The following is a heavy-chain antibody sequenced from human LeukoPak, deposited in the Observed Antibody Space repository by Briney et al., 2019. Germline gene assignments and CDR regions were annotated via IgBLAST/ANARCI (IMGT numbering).Heavy chain of an antibody. D-gene: IGHD3-22*01. V-gene: IGHV4-30-4*01. Sequence: SETLSLTCTVSGGSITSGDYYWSWIRQPPGKGLEWIGYIYYTGSTYYNPSLKSRVTISVDTSKNQFSLKLSSVTAADTAVYYCANAPHRGWLADGYDIWGQGTMVTVSS. CDR3: ANAPHRGWLADGYDI. CDR2: IYYTGST. CDR1: GGSITSGDYY. J-gene: IGHJ3*02.